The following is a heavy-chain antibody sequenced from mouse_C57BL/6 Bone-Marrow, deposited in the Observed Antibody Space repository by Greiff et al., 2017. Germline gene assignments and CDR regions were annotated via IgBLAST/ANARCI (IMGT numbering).Heavy chain of an antibody. CDR3: ARRGLYYGSSLWYFDV. Sequence: QVQLQQPGAELVRPGSSVKLSCKASGYTFTSYWMDWVKQRPGQGLEWIGNIYPSDSETHYNQKFKDKATLTVDKSSSTAYMQLSSLTSEDSAVYYCARRGLYYGSSLWYFDVWGTGTTVTVSS. D-gene: IGHD1-1*01. CDR1: GYTFTSYW. V-gene: IGHV1-61*01. CDR2: IYPSDSET. J-gene: IGHJ1*03.